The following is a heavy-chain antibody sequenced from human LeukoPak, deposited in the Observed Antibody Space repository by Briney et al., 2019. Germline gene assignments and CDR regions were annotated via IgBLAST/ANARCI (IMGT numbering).Heavy chain of an antibody. CDR3: ASRPPTEVAGTLYYYYYYMDV. D-gene: IGHD6-19*01. J-gene: IGHJ6*03. V-gene: IGHV3-30*02. CDR1: GFTFSSYG. Sequence: GGSLRLSCAASGFTFSSYGMHWVRQAPGKGLEWVAFIRYDGSNKYYADSVKGRFTISRDNSKNTLYLQMNSLRAEDTAVYYCASRPPTEVAGTLYYYYYYMDVWGKGTTVTVSS. CDR2: IRYDGSNK.